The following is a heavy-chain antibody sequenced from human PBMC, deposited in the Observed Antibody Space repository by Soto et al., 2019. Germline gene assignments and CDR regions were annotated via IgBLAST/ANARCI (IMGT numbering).Heavy chain of an antibody. V-gene: IGHV3-74*01. D-gene: IGHD1-26*01. CDR2: INSDGSTT. Sequence: GGSLRLSCTASGSTLSYYWMHWVRQAPGKGLVWVSRINSDGSTTNYADSVKGRFTISRDNAKNTLYLEMNSLRAEDTAVYYCANFYSGSYSTYWGQGTLVTVPS. CDR1: GSTLSYYW. CDR3: ANFYSGSYSTY. J-gene: IGHJ4*02.